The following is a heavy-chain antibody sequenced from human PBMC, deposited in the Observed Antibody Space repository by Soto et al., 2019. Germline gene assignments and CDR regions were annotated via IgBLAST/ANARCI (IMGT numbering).Heavy chain of an antibody. CDR1: GFTFSKYG. CDR3: AREDDGAGWVEY. V-gene: IGHV3-33*01. D-gene: IGHD6-13*01. Sequence: QVQLVESGGGVVQPGGSLRLSCAASGFTFSKYGMHWVRQAPGKGLEWVAIIWYDGSNKYYADSGKGRFTTSRDNSSNTVYLQMSSLRAEDTAVYYCAREDDGAGWVEYWGQGTLVTVSS. J-gene: IGHJ4*02. CDR2: IWYDGSNK.